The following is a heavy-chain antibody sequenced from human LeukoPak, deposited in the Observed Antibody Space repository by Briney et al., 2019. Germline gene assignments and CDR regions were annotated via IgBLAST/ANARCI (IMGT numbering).Heavy chain of an antibody. CDR3: AREFVATIRSYYYYMDV. J-gene: IGHJ6*03. CDR1: GSTFSSYS. D-gene: IGHD5-12*01. Sequence: PGGSLRLSCAASGSTFSSYSINWVRQAPGKGLEWVSYISSSSSTIYYADSVKGRFTISRDNAKNSLYLQMNSLRAEHTAVYYCAREFVATIRSYYYYMDVWGKGTTVTVSS. CDR2: ISSSSSTI. V-gene: IGHV3-48*01.